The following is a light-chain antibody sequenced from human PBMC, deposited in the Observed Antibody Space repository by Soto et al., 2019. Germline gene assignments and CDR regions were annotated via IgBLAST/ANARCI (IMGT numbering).Light chain of an antibody. Sequence: DIQMTQSPSSLSASVGDTVTITCRASQPISLYLSWYQQKPGKAPKLLMSATSRLQSGVPSRFSGSGSGTGFTLTITSLQPEDFATYYCQHSYTTPITFGGGNRVQI. CDR2: ATS. CDR1: QPISLY. J-gene: IGKJ4*01. V-gene: IGKV1-39*01. CDR3: QHSYTTPIT.